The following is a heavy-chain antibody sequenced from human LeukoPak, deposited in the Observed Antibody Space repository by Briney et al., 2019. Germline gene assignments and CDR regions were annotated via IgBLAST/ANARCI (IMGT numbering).Heavy chain of an antibody. CDR3: AKADRVASAATLDY. D-gene: IGHD2-15*01. Sequence: GGSLRLSCAASGFTFSNYAMSWVRQAPGEGLEWVSAISGGGASTYYADSLEGRFAISGDNSKNTLFLQMHSLRAEDTAVYYCAKADRVASAATLDYWGQGTLVTVSS. J-gene: IGHJ4*02. CDR1: GFTFSNYA. CDR2: ISGGGAST. V-gene: IGHV3-23*01.